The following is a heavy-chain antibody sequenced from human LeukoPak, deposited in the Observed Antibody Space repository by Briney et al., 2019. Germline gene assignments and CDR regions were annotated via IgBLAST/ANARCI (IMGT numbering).Heavy chain of an antibody. CDR1: GFTFSSYA. J-gene: IGHJ4*02. CDR2: ISYDGSTK. V-gene: IGHV3-30-3*01. Sequence: GGSLRLSCAASGFTFSSYAMHWVRQAPGKGLEWVALISYDGSTKYYADSVKGRFTISRDNYKNTLSQQMNSLRGDDTAVYYCARANIAGLGDYWGQGTLVTVSS. D-gene: IGHD6-13*01. CDR3: ARANIAGLGDY.